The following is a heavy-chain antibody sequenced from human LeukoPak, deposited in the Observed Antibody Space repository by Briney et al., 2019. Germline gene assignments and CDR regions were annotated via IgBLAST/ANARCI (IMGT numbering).Heavy chain of an antibody. Sequence: EASVKVSCKASGYTFTSYGISWVRQAPGQGLEWMGWISAYNGNTNYAQKLQGRVTMTTDTSTSTAYMELRSLRSDDTAVYYCARDRVWFGEKGLLDYWGQGTLVTVSS. CDR2: ISAYNGNT. J-gene: IGHJ4*02. V-gene: IGHV1-18*01. D-gene: IGHD3-10*01. CDR3: ARDRVWFGEKGLLDY. CDR1: GYTFTSYG.